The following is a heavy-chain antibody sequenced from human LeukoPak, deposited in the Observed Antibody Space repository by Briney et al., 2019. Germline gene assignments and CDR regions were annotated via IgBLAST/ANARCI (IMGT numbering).Heavy chain of an antibody. J-gene: IGHJ4*02. V-gene: IGHV3-30-3*01. CDR1: GFTFRNYV. CDR2: TSSDLNVK. CDR3: VRGCSDTCYRFDY. Sequence: GGSLRLSCAASGFTFRNYVIHWVRQAPGKGLEWVAVTSSDLNVKLYADSVKGRFTISRDISTNTLYLQMNSLRAEDTAIYYCVRGCSDTCYRFDYWGQGTLVTVSS. D-gene: IGHD2-15*01.